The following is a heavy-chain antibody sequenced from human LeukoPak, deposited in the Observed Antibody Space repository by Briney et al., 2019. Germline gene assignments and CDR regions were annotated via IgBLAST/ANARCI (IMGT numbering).Heavy chain of an antibody. D-gene: IGHD1-1*01. CDR3: AKDPRYNWNDGWFDP. J-gene: IGHJ5*02. CDR1: GFTFSSYA. CDR2: ISGSGGST. V-gene: IGHV3-23*01. Sequence: GGSLRLSCAASGFTFSSYAMSWVRQAPGKGLEWASAISGSGGSTYYADSVKGRFTISRDNSKNTLYLQTNSLRAEDTAVYYCAKDPRYNWNDGWFDPWGQGTLVTVSS.